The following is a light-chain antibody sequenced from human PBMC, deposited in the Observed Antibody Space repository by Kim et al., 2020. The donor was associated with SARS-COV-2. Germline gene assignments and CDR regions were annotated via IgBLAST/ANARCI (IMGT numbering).Light chain of an antibody. CDR2: SNN. Sequence: VLTQPPSASGTPGQRVTISCSGSSSNIGSNTVNWYQQLPGTAPKLLIYSNNQRPSGVPDRFSGSKSGTSASLAISGLQSEDEADYYCAAWDDSLNAWLFGGGTQLTVL. CDR3: AAWDDSLNAWL. CDR1: SSNIGSNT. V-gene: IGLV1-44*01. J-gene: IGLJ3*02.